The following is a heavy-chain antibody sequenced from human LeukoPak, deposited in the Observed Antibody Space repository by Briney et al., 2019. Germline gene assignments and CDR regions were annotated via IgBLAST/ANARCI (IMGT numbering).Heavy chain of an antibody. J-gene: IGHJ4*02. D-gene: IGHD5-12*01. Sequence: AASVKVSCKASGYTFTGYYMHWVRQAPGQGLEWMGWINPNSGGTNYAQKFRGRVTMTRDTSISTAYMELSRLRSDDTAVYYCARGSIVATIGPADYWGQGTLVTVSS. V-gene: IGHV1-2*02. CDR2: INPNSGGT. CDR3: ARGSIVATIGPADY. CDR1: GYTFTGYY.